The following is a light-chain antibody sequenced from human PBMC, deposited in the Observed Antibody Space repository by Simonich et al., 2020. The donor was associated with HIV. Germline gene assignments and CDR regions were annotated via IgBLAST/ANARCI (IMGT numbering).Light chain of an antibody. CDR3: QQYGSSPWT. CDR1: QSVSSY. J-gene: IGKJ1*01. V-gene: IGKV3-15*01. CDR2: GAS. Sequence: EIVMTQSPATLSVSPGERATLSCRASQSVSSYLAWYQQKPGQAPRLLIYGASTRATGISARFSGSGSGTEFTLTISSLQSEDFAVYYCQQYGSSPWTFGQGTKVEIK.